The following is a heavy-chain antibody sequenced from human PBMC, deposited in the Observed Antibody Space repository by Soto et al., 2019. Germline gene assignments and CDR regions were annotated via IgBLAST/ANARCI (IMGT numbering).Heavy chain of an antibody. CDR1: GFTFSSYA. Sequence: GGSLRLSCAASGFTFSSYAMSWVRQAPGKGLEWVSAISGSGGSTYYADSVKGRFTISRDNSKNTLYLQMNSLRAEDTAVYYCAKSGRRCSGGSCYLDYYYYMDVWGKGTTVTVSS. V-gene: IGHV3-23*01. J-gene: IGHJ6*03. CDR3: AKSGRRCSGGSCYLDYYYYMDV. CDR2: ISGSGGST. D-gene: IGHD2-15*01.